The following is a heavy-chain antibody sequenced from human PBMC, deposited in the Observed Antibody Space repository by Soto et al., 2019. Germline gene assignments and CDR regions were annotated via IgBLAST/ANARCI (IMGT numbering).Heavy chain of an antibody. D-gene: IGHD3-3*01. Sequence: LCGGSISSGGYYWSWIRQHPGKGLEWIGYIYYSGSTYYNPSLKSRVTISVDTSKNQFSLKLSSVTAADTAVYYCARAYDFWSGYPERYFDLWGRGTLVTVSS. CDR1: GGSISSGGYY. V-gene: IGHV4-31*02. CDR3: ARAYDFWSGYPERYFDL. J-gene: IGHJ2*01. CDR2: IYYSGST.